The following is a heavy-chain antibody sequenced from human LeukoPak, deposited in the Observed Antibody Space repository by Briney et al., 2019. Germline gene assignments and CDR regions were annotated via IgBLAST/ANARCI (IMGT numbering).Heavy chain of an antibody. V-gene: IGHV3-23*01. Sequence: GGPLRLSCAASGFTFSTYAMSWVRQAPGKGLQWLSSTSFNGSTTYYADDVKGRFTMSRDNSKNTLYLQMNGLRAEDTAEYYCAKIAGGIQDYWGQGTLVTVSS. D-gene: IGHD3-16*01. CDR1: GFTFSTYA. J-gene: IGHJ4*02. CDR3: AKIAGGIQDY. CDR2: TSFNGSTT.